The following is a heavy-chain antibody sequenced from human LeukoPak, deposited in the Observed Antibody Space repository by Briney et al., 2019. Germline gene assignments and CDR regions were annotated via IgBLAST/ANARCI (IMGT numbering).Heavy chain of an antibody. CDR3: AKDIRYGDYVFDY. J-gene: IGHJ4*02. D-gene: IGHD4-17*01. V-gene: IGHV3-48*04. CDR2: ITGSGITT. Sequence: GGSLRLSCAASGFPFSNYGMNWVRQAPGKGLEWVSGITGSGITTYYADSVKGRFTISRDNAKNSLYLQMNSLRAEDTAVYYCAKDIRYGDYVFDYWGQGTLVTVSS. CDR1: GFPFSNYG.